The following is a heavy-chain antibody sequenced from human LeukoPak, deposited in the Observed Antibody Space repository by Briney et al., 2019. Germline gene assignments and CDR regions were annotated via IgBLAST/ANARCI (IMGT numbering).Heavy chain of an antibody. CDR2: IKQDGGEK. CDR1: GFTFSSHW. Sequence: GGSLRLSCAASGFTFSSHWMAWVRQAPGKGLEWVANIKQDGGEKYYLDSMKGRFTISRDNAKNSLYLQVNSLRVEDTAVYYCASLNYGQVWGSPHYYFDYWGQGILVTVSS. D-gene: IGHD3-16*01. J-gene: IGHJ4*02. CDR3: ASLNYGQVWGSPHYYFDY. V-gene: IGHV3-7*01.